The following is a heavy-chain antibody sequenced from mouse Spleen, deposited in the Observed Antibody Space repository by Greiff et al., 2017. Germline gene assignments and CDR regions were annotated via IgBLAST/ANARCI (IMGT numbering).Heavy chain of an antibody. CDR3: TRGTHYGSSFSY. J-gene: IGHJ3*01. D-gene: IGHD1-1*01. Sequence: QVQLQQSGAELVRPGASVTLSCKASGYTFTDYEMHWVKQTPVHGLEWIGAIDPETGGTAYNQKFKGKAILTADKSSSTAYMELRSLTSEDSAVYYCTRGTHYGSSFSYWGQGTLVTVSA. CDR2: IDPETGGT. V-gene: IGHV1-15*01. CDR1: GYTFTDYE.